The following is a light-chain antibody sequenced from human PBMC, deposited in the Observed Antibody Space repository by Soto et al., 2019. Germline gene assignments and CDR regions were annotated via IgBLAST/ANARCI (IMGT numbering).Light chain of an antibody. V-gene: IGLV2-8*01. CDR2: DVS. J-gene: IGLJ1*01. Sequence: QSVLTQPPSASGSPGQSVAISCTGTSSDVGGYNYVSWYQQHPGKAPKLMIYDVSERPSGVPDRFSGSKSGNTASLTISGLQAEDEADYYCCSYAGTFYVFGTGTKVTV. CDR3: CSYAGTFYV. CDR1: SSDVGGYNY.